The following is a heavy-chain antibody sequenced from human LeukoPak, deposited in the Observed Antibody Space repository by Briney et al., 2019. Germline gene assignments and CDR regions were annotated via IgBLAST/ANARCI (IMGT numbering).Heavy chain of an antibody. J-gene: IGHJ3*02. Sequence: KPSETLSLTSTVSGGSISSYYWSWIRQPAGKGLEWIGRIYTSGSTNYNPSLKGRVTMSVDTSKNQFSLKLSSVTAADTAVYYCAITYNYDSSVYYYYKCDFDIWGQGTMVTVSS. D-gene: IGHD3-22*01. V-gene: IGHV4-4*07. CDR2: IYTSGST. CDR3: AITYNYDSSVYYYYKCDFDI. CDR1: GGSISSYY.